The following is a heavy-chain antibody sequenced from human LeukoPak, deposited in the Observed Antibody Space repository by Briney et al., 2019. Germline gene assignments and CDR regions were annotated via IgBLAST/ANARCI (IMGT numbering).Heavy chain of an antibody. CDR1: GFTFSSHS. D-gene: IGHD1-26*01. Sequence: GGSLRLSCAASGFTFSSHSMNWVRQAPGKGLGWVSYISSSSNTIYYADSVKGRFTISRDNAKNSLYLQMNSLRAEDTAVYYCAREVVGATSIFDYWGQGTLVTVSS. J-gene: IGHJ4*02. CDR2: ISSSSNTI. V-gene: IGHV3-48*01. CDR3: AREVVGATSIFDY.